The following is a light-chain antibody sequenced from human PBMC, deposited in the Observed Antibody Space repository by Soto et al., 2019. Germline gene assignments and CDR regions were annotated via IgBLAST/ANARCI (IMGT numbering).Light chain of an antibody. CDR1: QGISSY. J-gene: IGKJ3*01. V-gene: IGKV1-9*01. Sequence: IQLTQSPASLSASVGDRVTITCRASQGISSYLAWNQQKPGKAPKLLIYAASTLQSGVPSRFSGSGSGTDFTLTISSLHPEDFATYYCQQLNSYPDFGPGTNVDIK. CDR2: AAS. CDR3: QQLNSYPD.